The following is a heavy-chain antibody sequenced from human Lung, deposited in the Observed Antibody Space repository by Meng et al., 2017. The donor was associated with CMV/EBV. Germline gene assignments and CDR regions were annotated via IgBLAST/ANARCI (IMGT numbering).Heavy chain of an antibody. Sequence: GESLKISCAASGFTVSDNYMSWVRQAPGKGLEWVSVIYSGGSTYYADSVKGRFTISRDNSKNTLYLQMNSLRAEDTAVYYCARDLEWFGSGGYFGMEVWGQGTXVTVSS. CDR3: ARDLEWFGSGGYFGMEV. D-gene: IGHD3-10*01. CDR2: IYSGGST. J-gene: IGHJ6*02. CDR1: GFTVSDNY. V-gene: IGHV3-66*02.